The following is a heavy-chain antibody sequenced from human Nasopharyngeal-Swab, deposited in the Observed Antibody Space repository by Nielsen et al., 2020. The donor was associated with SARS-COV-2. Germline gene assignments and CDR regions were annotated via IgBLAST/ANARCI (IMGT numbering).Heavy chain of an antibody. Sequence: GESLKISCAASGFIFSSYAMHWVRQAPGKGLEWVSVISGGSDSTYYTDSVRGRFTISRDNSKNTLNLQMNNLRAEDTAIYYCAKDRDSGDDSEEYYHYYGMDVWGQGAPVTVSS. D-gene: IGHD5-12*01. CDR1: GFIFSSYA. CDR3: AKDRDSGDDSEEYYHYYGMDV. CDR2: ISGGSDST. J-gene: IGHJ6*02. V-gene: IGHV3-23*01.